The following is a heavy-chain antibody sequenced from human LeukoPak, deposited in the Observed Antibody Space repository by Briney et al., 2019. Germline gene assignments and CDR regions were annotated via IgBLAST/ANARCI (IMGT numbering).Heavy chain of an antibody. D-gene: IGHD6-19*01. J-gene: IGHJ6*02. CDR3: ARDCGSPYSSGWYLPTYYYCGMDV. V-gene: IGHV3-7*01. CDR1: GFIFSNYW. Sequence: GGSLRLSCAASGFIFSNYWMGWVRQAPGKRPEGGANMNKDGSEKYYADSVKGRFTISRDNSTNTLYLQMNSLRAEDTAVSYCARDCGSPYSSGWYLPTYYYCGMDVWGQGTTATVSS. CDR2: MNKDGSEK.